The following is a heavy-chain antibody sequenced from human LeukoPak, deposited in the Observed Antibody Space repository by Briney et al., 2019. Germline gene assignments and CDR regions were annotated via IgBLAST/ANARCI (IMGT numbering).Heavy chain of an antibody. CDR2: TYYRSKWYN. V-gene: IGHV6-1*01. CDR1: GDSVSSNSAA. J-gene: IGHJ5*02. D-gene: IGHD2-2*01. Sequence: SQILSLTCAISGDSVSSNSAAWNWIRQSPSRGLEWLGRTYYRSKWYNDYAVSVKSRITINPDTSKNQFSLQLNSVTPEDTAVYYCARERDIVVVPAATNWFDPWGQGTLVTVSS. CDR3: ARERDIVVVPAATNWFDP.